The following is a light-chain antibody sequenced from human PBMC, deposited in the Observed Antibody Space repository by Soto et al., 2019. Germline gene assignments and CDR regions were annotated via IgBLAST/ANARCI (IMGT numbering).Light chain of an antibody. CDR1: RSVLYSSNNKNY. V-gene: IGKV4-1*01. J-gene: IGKJ3*01. CDR2: WAS. Sequence: DIVMTQSPDSLAVSLGERATINCKSSRSVLYSSNNKNYLAWYQQKPGQPPKLLIYWASTRESGVPDRFSGSGSGTDFTLTISSLQAEDVAVYYCQQYYSTPPTVGPGTKVDIK. CDR3: QQYYSTPPT.